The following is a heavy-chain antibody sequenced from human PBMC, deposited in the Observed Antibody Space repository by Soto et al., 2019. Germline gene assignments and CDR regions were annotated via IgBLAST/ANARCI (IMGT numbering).Heavy chain of an antibody. CDR1: GGSISSSSYY. CDR3: ARQKLAAARAQGWFDP. J-gene: IGHJ5*02. V-gene: IGHV4-39*01. D-gene: IGHD6-13*01. CDR2: IYYSGST. Sequence: SETLSLTCTVSGGSISSSSYYWGWIRQPPGKGLEWIGSIYYSGSTYYNPSLKSRVTISVDTSKNQFSLKLSSVTAADTAVYYCARQKLAAARAQGWFDPWGQGTLVTVSS.